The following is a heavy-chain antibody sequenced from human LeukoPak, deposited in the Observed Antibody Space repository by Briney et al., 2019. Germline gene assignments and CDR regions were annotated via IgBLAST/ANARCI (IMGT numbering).Heavy chain of an antibody. Sequence: TGGSLRLSCAASGFTFSSYAMSWVRQAPGKGLEWVSAISGSGGSTYYADSVKGRFTISRDNSKNTLYLQMNSLRAEDTAVYYCAGGGYSSGWRPYYFDYWGQGTLVTVSS. V-gene: IGHV3-23*01. CDR3: AGGGYSSGWRPYYFDY. CDR2: ISGSGGST. J-gene: IGHJ4*02. CDR1: GFTFSSYA. D-gene: IGHD6-19*01.